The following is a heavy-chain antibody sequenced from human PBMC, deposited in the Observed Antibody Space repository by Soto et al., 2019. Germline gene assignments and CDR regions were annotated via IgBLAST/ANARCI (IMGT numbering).Heavy chain of an antibody. CDR3: ERGRGTIGYCSGGSCYSDY. CDR1: GYTFINYD. D-gene: IGHD2-15*01. Sequence: QVQLVQSGAGVKKPGASVKVSCKASGYTFINYDINWVRQATGQGLEWMGWMNPNSGNTGYAQKFQGRVTMTRNTSITTAYMELSSLRSEDTAVYYCERGRGTIGYCSGGSCYSDYWGQGTLVTVSS. V-gene: IGHV1-8*01. CDR2: MNPNSGNT. J-gene: IGHJ4*02.